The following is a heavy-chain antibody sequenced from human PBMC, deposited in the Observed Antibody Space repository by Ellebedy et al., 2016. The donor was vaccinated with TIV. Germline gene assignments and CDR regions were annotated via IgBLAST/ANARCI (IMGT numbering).Heavy chain of an antibody. D-gene: IGHD1-26*01. CDR3: ARVIVGAISDFDY. CDR1: GYTFTSYA. V-gene: IGHV1-18*01. J-gene: IGHJ4*02. Sequence: ASVKVSCKASGYTFTSYAMNWVRQAPGQGLEWMGWISAYNGNTNYAQKLQGRVTMTTDTYTSTAYMELRSLRSDDTAVYYCARVIVGAISDFDYWGQGTLVTVSS. CDR2: ISAYNGNT.